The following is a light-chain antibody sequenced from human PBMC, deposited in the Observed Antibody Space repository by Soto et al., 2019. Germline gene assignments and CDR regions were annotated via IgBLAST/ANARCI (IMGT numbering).Light chain of an antibody. V-gene: IGLV1-47*01. J-gene: IGLJ2*01. CDR3: AAWDDSLSGVV. CDR1: SSNIGSNY. Sequence: QSVLTQPPSASVTPGQRVTISCSGSSSNIGSNYVYWYQQLPGTVPQLLIYRNSERPSGVPDRFSGSKSGTSASLAISGLRSEDEADYYCAAWDDSLSGVVFGGGTKLPVL. CDR2: RNS.